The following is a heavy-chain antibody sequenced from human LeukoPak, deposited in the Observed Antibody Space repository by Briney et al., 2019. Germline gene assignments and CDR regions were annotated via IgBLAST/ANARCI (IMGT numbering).Heavy chain of an antibody. CDR3: ARGSSGYYQLDY. CDR2: NNPSGGST. D-gene: IGHD3-22*01. Sequence: GASVKDSCQASGYTFTRYYMHWVRQAPGQGLEWMGINNPSGGSTSYAQKFQGRVTMTRDTSTSTVYMELSSLRSEDTAVYYCARGSSGYYQLDYWGQGTLVTVSS. V-gene: IGHV1-46*01. J-gene: IGHJ4*02. CDR1: GYTFTRYY.